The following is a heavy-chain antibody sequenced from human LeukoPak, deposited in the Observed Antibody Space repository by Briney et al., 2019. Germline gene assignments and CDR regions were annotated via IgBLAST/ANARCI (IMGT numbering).Heavy chain of an antibody. CDR3: ARVWLAGYDSSGPHSPLDY. D-gene: IGHD3-22*01. CDR1: GGSFSGYY. Sequence: SETLSLTCAVYGGSFSGYYWSWIRQPPGKGLEWIGEINHSGSTNYNPSLKSRVTISVDTSKNQFSLKLSSVTAADTAVYYCARVWLAGYDSSGPHSPLDYWGQGTLVTVSS. V-gene: IGHV4-34*01. J-gene: IGHJ4*02. CDR2: INHSGST.